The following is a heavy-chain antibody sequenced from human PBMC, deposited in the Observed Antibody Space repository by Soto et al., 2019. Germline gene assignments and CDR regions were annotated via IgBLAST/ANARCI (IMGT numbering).Heavy chain of an antibody. J-gene: IGHJ6*02. Sequence: SVKVSCKASGGTFSSYAISWVRQAPGQGLEWMGGIIPIFGTANYAQNFQGRVTITADKSTSTAYMELSSLRSEDTAVYYCARNQLLLRAPTYYYYGMDVWGQGTTVTVSS. D-gene: IGHD2-2*01. CDR2: IIPIFGTA. CDR1: GGTFSSYA. V-gene: IGHV1-69*06. CDR3: ARNQLLLRAPTYYYYGMDV.